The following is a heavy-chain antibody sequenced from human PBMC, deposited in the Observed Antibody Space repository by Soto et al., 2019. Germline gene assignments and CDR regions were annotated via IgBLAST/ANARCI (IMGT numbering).Heavy chain of an antibody. V-gene: IGHV4-59*08. CDR1: GGSISSYY. CDR2: IYYSGNT. J-gene: IGHJ4*02. Sequence: PSETLSLTCTVSGGSISSYYWSWIRQPPGKGLEWIGYIYYSGNTNYNPSLKSRVTISVDTSKNQFSLKLSSVTAADTAVYYCARHRVAGGGVVDYWGQGTLVTVSS. CDR3: ARHRVAGGGVVDY. D-gene: IGHD6-19*01.